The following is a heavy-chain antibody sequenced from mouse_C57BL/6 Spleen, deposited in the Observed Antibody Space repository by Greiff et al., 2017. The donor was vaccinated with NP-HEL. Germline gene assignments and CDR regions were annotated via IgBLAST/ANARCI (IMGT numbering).Heavy chain of an antibody. CDR3: ARSGDYDVTFAY. V-gene: IGHV1-69*01. CDR2: IDPSDSYT. CDR1: GYTFTSYW. Sequence: VQLQQPGAELVMPGASVKLSCKASGYTFTSYWMHWVKQRPGQGLEWIGEIDPSDSYTNYNQKFKGESTLTVDKSSSTAYMQLSSLTSEDSAVYYCARSGDYDVTFAYWGQGTLVTVSA. D-gene: IGHD2-4*01. J-gene: IGHJ3*01.